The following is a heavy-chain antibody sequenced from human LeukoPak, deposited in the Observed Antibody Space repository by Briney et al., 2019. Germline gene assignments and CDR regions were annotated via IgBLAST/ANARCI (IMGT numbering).Heavy chain of an antibody. CDR1: GFTFISYW. Sequence: GGSLRLSCATSGFTFISYWMHWVRQAPGKGQEWVSNVNSDESSIHYADSVKGRFTVSRDNAKNMLYLQMNSLRVEDTAVYYCARENSGFDYWGQGTLVAVSS. V-gene: IGHV3-74*01. J-gene: IGHJ4*02. CDR3: ARENSGFDY. D-gene: IGHD6-19*01. CDR2: VNSDESSI.